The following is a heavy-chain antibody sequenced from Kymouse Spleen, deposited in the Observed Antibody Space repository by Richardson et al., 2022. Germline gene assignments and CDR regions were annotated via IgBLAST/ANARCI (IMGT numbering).Heavy chain of an antibody. CDR2: IWYDGSNK. J-gene: IGHJ5*02. V-gene: IGHV3-33*01. CDR1: GFTFSSYG. D-gene: IGHD6-6*01. Sequence: QVQLVESGGGVVQPGRSLRLSCAASGFTFSSYGMHWVRQAPGKGLEWVAVIWYDGSNKYYADSVKGRFTISRDNSKNTLYLQMNSLRAEDTAVYYCARSSSIAARHWFDPWGQGTLVTVSS. CDR3: ARSSSIAARHWFDP.